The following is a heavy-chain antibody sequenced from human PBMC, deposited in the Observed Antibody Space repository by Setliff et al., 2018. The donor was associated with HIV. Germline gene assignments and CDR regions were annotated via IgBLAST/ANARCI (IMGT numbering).Heavy chain of an antibody. CDR1: GGIFSRFA. V-gene: IGHV1-69*05. J-gene: IGHJ6*03. CDR3: ASSAGAVHTTAPYGDYYYYFYMDV. D-gene: IGHD5-18*01. CDR2: IIPIFGTP. Sequence: GASVKVSCKASGGIFSRFAFSWVRQAPGQGLEWMGGIIPIFGTPNYAQEFQGRVTITTDESTNTVYMELYSLTSEDTAIYYCASSAGAVHTTAPYGDYYYYFYMDVWGKGTTVTVSS.